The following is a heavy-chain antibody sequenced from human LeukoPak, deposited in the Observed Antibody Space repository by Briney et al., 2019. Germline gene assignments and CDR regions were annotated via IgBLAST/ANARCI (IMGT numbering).Heavy chain of an antibody. CDR1: GGTFSSYA. CDR3: ARSLGEPQGEYFQH. J-gene: IGHJ1*01. Sequence: SVKVSCKASGGTFSSYAISWVRQAPGQGLEWMGGIIPIFGTANYAQKFQGRVTITTDESTSTAYMELSSLRPEDTAVYYCARSLGEPQGEYFQHWGQGTLVTVSS. D-gene: IGHD1-14*01. CDR2: IIPIFGTA. V-gene: IGHV1-69*05.